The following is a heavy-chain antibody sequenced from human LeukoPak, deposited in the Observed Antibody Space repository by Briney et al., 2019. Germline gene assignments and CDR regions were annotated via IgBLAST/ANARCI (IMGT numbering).Heavy chain of an antibody. J-gene: IGHJ4*02. Sequence: GGSLRLSCAASGFTFSSNWMSWVRQAPGKGLEWVANIKQDGSEKYYLDSVKGRFTISRDNAKNSLFLQMNSLRAEDTALYFCAQWSRYFDYWGQGTLVTVSS. CDR3: AQWSRYFDY. D-gene: IGHD1-26*01. V-gene: IGHV3-7*03. CDR1: GFTFSSNW. CDR2: IKQDGSEK.